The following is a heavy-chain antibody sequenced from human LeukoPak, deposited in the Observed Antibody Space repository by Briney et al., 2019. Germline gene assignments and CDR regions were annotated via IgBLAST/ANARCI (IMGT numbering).Heavy chain of an antibody. CDR1: GGSITSYY. CDR2: IYYSGST. V-gene: IGHV4-59*08. Sequence: PSETLSLTCTVSGGSITSYYWSWIRQPPGKGLEWIAYIYYSGSTNSNPSLKSRVPISIDTSKNQFSLRLSAVTAADTAVYYCARHGGVVRGEGSDAFDIWGQETMVTVSS. CDR3: ARHGGVVRGEGSDAFDI. D-gene: IGHD3-10*01. J-gene: IGHJ3*02.